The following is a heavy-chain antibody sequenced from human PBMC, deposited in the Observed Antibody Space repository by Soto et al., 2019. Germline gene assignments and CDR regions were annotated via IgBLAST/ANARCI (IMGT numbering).Heavy chain of an antibody. D-gene: IGHD3-3*02. Sequence: SETLSLTCPVSGGSISSSSYYWGWILQPPGKGLEWVGSIYYSGSTYYNPSLKSRVTISVDTSKNQFSLKLSSVTAADTAVYYCASPKIAFYNWFDPWGQGTLVTVSS. CDR1: GGSISSSSYY. V-gene: IGHV4-39*01. CDR3: ASPKIAFYNWFDP. CDR2: IYYSGST. J-gene: IGHJ5*02.